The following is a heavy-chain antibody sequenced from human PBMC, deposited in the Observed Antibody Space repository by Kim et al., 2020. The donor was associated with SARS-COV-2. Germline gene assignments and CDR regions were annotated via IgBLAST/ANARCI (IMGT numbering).Heavy chain of an antibody. J-gene: IGHJ4*02. Sequence: GGSLRLSCAASGFTFSRYAMSCARQAPGKGLEWVSTISDSGVRTHHADSVKGRFTISRDNSKSTLFLHMNSPRAEDTAIYYCQASDYWGQGSLVTVSS. CDR1: GFTFSRYA. CDR3: QASDY. V-gene: IGHV3-23*01. CDR2: ISDSGVRT.